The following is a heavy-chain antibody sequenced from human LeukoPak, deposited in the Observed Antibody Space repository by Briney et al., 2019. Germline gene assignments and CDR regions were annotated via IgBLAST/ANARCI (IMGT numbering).Heavy chain of an antibody. CDR2: SGTVGDT. CDR1: GFTSSAYD. D-gene: IGHD2-2*01. J-gene: IGHJ4*02. Sequence: GGSLRLSCAASGFTSSAYDMHWVRQIAGGGLEWVSTSGTVGDTFYSDSVKGRFTISRENAKNSVHLQMNSLRVEDSAIYFCVRAAMPYIINGRRFDYWGQGTLVTVSS. CDR3: VRAAMPYIINGRRFDY. V-gene: IGHV3-13*04.